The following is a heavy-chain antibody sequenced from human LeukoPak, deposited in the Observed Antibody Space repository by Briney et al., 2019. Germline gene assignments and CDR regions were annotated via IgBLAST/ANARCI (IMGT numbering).Heavy chain of an antibody. CDR2: SGTVGDT. CDR1: GFTSSAYD. D-gene: IGHD2-2*01. J-gene: IGHJ4*02. Sequence: GGSLRLSCAASGFTSSAYDMHWVRQIAGGGLEWVSTSGTVGDTFYSDSVKGRFTISRENAKNSVHLQMNSLRVEDSAIYFCVRAAMPYIINGRRFDYWGQGTLVTVSS. CDR3: VRAAMPYIINGRRFDY. V-gene: IGHV3-13*04.